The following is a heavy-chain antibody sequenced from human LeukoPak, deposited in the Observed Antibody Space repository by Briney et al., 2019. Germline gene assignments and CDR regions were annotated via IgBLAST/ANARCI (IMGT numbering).Heavy chain of an antibody. Sequence: PGGSLRLSCTASGFRFSDFWMHWVRQAPGKGLVWVSRRGDWHDTTYADSVKGRFTISRDNAQNTLYLQMNSLRVEDTAVYYCASDRVLGSGSLDNGGQGTLVTVSS. CDR1: GFRFSDFW. D-gene: IGHD3-10*01. CDR2: RGDWHDT. CDR3: ASDRVLGSGSLDN. V-gene: IGHV3-74*01. J-gene: IGHJ4*02.